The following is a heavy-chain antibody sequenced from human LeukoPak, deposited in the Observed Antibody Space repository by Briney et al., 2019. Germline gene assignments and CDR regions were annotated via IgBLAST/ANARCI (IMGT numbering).Heavy chain of an antibody. CDR2: INPNSGAT. Sequence: ASVGVSCKTSGYTFTTYYMHWVRQAPGQGLEWMGWINPNSGATNYAQKFQGRVTMTRYTSISTAYMELSRLTSDDTAVYYCARGRLQENFDYWGQGTLVTVSS. V-gene: IGHV1-2*02. CDR3: ARGRLQENFDY. CDR1: GYTFTTYY. J-gene: IGHJ4*02. D-gene: IGHD4-11*01.